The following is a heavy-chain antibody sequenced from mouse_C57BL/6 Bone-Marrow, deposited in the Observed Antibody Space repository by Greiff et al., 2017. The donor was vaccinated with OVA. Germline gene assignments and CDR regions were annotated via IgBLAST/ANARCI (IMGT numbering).Heavy chain of an antibody. CDR2: IWPGGGT. CDR1: GFSLTSYA. J-gene: IGHJ4*01. Sequence: VKLQESGPGLVAPSQSLSITCTVSGFSLTSYAISWVRQPPGKGLEWLGVIWPGGGTNYNSALISRLSISKDNSKSQVFLKMNSLQTDDTARYYCASSSYGGYAMDYWGQGTSVTVSS. D-gene: IGHD1-1*01. V-gene: IGHV2-9-1*01. CDR3: ASSSYGGYAMDY.